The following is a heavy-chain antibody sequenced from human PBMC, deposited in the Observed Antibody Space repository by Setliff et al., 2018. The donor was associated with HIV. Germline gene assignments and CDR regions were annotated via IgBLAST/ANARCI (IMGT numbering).Heavy chain of an antibody. D-gene: IGHD3-10*01. CDR1: GYTLTGYG. CDR2: INTKTGNP. J-gene: IGHJ5*02. CDR3: ARAHLWFGESFPFDP. V-gene: IGHV7-4-1*02. Sequence: GASVKVSCKASGYTLTGYGINWVRQAPGQGLEWMGWINTKTGNPTYAQGFTGRFVFSVDTSVSTSHLQISSLKAEDTAVYYCARAHLWFGESFPFDPCGQGTLVTVSS.